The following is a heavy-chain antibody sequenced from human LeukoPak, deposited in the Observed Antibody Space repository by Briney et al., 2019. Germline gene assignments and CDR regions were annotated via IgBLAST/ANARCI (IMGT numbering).Heavy chain of an antibody. CDR2: ISSSSSYI. D-gene: IGHD2/OR15-2a*01. V-gene: IGHV3-21*04. CDR3: ARENIFDF. CDR1: GFTFSSYS. Sequence: GGSLRLSCAASGFTFSSYSMNWVRQAPGKGLEWVSSISSSSSYIYYADSVKGRFTISRDNSRNTVYLQMNSLRVADTALYFCARENIFDFWDQGTLVTVSS. J-gene: IGHJ4*01.